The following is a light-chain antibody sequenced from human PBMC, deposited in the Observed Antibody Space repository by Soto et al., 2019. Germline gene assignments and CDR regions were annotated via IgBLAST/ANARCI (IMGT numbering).Light chain of an antibody. CDR2: VNS. V-gene: IGLV2-14*01. J-gene: IGLJ1*01. Sequence: QSALTQPASVSGSPGQSITISCTGTSSDVGDYKYVSWYQQHPDKAPKLIIFVNSNRPSGISNRFSASKSGNTAALTISGLHAEDEADYYCSSYKGSDNPYVFGTGTKLTVL. CDR3: SSYKGSDNPYV. CDR1: SSDVGDYKY.